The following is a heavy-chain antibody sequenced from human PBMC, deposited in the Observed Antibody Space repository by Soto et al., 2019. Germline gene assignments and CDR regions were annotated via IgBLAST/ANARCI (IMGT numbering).Heavy chain of an antibody. D-gene: IGHD6-13*01. V-gene: IGHV4-31*03. Sequence: QVQLQESGPGLLKPSQTLSLTCTVSGGSISSGGYYWSWIRQHPGKGLEWIGYIYYSGSTYYNPSLKSRVTISVDTSKNQFSLKLSSVTAADTVVYYCAREVAAAGTDYWGQGTLITVSS. CDR1: GGSISSGGYY. J-gene: IGHJ4*02. CDR3: AREVAAAGTDY. CDR2: IYYSGST.